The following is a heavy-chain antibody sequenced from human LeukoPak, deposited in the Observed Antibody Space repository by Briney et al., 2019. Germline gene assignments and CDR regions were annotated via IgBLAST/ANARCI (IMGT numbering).Heavy chain of an antibody. J-gene: IGHJ4*02. CDR1: GFTFSSYA. Sequence: GGSLRLSCAASGFTFSSYAMHWVRQAPGKGLEWVAVISYDGSNKYYADSVKGRFTISRDNSKNTLYLQMNSLRAEDTAVYYCARDRLITDYYDSSGYYPGYWGEGTLVTVSS. D-gene: IGHD3-22*01. CDR3: ARDRLITDYYDSSGYYPGY. V-gene: IGHV3-30*04. CDR2: ISYDGSNK.